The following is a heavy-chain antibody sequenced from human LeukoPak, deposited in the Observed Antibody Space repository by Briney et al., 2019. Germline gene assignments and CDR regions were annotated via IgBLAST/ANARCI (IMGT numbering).Heavy chain of an antibody. J-gene: IGHJ4*01. CDR3: AKGPGRFGGYYFDY. CDR2: ISPGGGTT. Sequence: GGSLRLSCAVSGFAFGSEAMSWVRQSPARGLEWVASISPGGGTTYYADYVKGRFTISRDNSKNTLYLQMNSLRAEDTAVYYCAKGPGRFGGYYFDYWGQGTLVTVSS. D-gene: IGHD3-10*01. CDR1: GFAFGSEA. V-gene: IGHV3-23*01.